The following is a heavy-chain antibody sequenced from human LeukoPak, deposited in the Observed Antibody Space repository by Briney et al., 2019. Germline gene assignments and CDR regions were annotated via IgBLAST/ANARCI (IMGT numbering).Heavy chain of an antibody. V-gene: IGHV3-30*04. D-gene: IGHD3-9*01. CDR3: ARGIVEDFDWFCIGH. Sequence: PGRSLRLSCAASGFTFGTYAMHWVRQAPGKGLEGVADISYDGTNKYYADSVKGRFTISRDNSRNTLYLQMNSLRAEDTAVYYCARGIVEDFDWFCIGHWGQGTLVTVSS. CDR2: ISYDGTNK. CDR1: GFTFGTYA. J-gene: IGHJ4*02.